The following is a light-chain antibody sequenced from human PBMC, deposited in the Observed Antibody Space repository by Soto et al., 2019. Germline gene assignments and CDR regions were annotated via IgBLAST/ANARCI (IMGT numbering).Light chain of an antibody. CDR1: HIINNNY. J-gene: IGKJ5*01. V-gene: IGKV3-20*01. CDR3: QQYGSSIT. CDR2: GAS. Sequence: EIVLTQSPGTLSLSPGEVAILSCRASHIINNNYLAWYQQKPGQAPRLLTYGASSRATGIPDRFSGGGSGTDFTLTVTRLEPEDFAVYYCQQYGSSITFGQGTRLEIK.